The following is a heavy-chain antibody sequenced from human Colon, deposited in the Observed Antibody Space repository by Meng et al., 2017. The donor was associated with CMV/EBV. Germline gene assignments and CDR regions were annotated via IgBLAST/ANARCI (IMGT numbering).Heavy chain of an antibody. Sequence: ASVKVSCKASGYIFTDYYLHWVRQAPGQGLEWMGWINSNTGDTYYAYEFQGRVTMTRDRSISTVYMDLSSLRSDDTALYYCARDGLGNANCTRGTCYEYWGQGTLVTVSS. CDR3: ARDGLGNANCTRGTCYEY. J-gene: IGHJ4*02. CDR1: GYIFTDYY. V-gene: IGHV1-2*07. CDR2: INSNTGDT. D-gene: IGHD2-15*01.